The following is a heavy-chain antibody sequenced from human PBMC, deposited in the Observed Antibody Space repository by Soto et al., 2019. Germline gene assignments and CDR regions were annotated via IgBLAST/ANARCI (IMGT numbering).Heavy chain of an antibody. D-gene: IGHD6-6*01. V-gene: IGHV4-39*01. CDR2: IYYSGST. CDR3: ARRPIAARPFDY. CDR1: RVSYY. Sequence: RVSYYRGRILQPPGKGLEWIGSIYYSGSTYYNPSLKSRVTISVDTSKNQFSLKLSSVTAADTAVYYCARRPIAARPFDYWGQGTLVTVSS. J-gene: IGHJ4*02.